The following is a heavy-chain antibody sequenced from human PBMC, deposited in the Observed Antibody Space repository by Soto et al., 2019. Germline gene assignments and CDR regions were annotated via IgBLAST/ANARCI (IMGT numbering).Heavy chain of an antibody. CDR3: AREVVETSSLWLDP. CDR1: GYTFTTYD. D-gene: IGHD6-6*01. V-gene: IGHV1-8*01. J-gene: IGHJ5*02. CDR2: MNPYSGNT. Sequence: ASVKVSCKASGYTFTTYDISWVRRATGQGLEWMGWMNPYSGNTGYAQKFQGRVSLTWDTSISTAYMQLNSLKIDDTAVYYCAREVVETSSLWLDPWGQGTLVTVSS.